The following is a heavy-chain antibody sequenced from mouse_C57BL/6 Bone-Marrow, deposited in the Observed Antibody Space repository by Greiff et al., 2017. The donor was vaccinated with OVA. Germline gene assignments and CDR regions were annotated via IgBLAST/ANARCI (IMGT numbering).Heavy chain of an antibody. CDR1: GFSLTSYG. J-gene: IGHJ4*01. Sequence: QVQLQQSGPGLVAPSQSLSITCTVSGFSLTSYGVDWVRQSPGQGLEWLGVIWGVGSTNYNSALKSRLSISKDNSKSQVFLKMNSLQTDDTAMYYCASWVYYDKGYAMDYWGQGTSVTVSS. CDR3: ASWVYYDKGYAMDY. V-gene: IGHV2-6*01. CDR2: IWGVGST. D-gene: IGHD2-4*01.